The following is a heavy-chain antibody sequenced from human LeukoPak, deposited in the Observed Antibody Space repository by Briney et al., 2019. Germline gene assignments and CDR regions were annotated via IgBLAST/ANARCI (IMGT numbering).Heavy chain of an antibody. J-gene: IGHJ4*02. Sequence: ASVKVSCKASGYTFTSYDINWVRQATGQGLEWMGWMNPNSGNTGYAQKFQGRVTMTRNTSISTAYMELSSLRSEDTAVYYCVRGVYFYDSSGYPGGEGYWGQGTLVTVSS. CDR3: VRGVYFYDSSGYPGGEGY. CDR1: GYTFTSYD. D-gene: IGHD3-22*01. V-gene: IGHV1-8*01. CDR2: MNPNSGNT.